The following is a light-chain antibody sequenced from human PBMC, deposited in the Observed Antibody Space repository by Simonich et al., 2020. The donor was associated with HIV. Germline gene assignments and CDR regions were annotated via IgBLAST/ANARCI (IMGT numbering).Light chain of an antibody. CDR3: QQYGSSPFT. J-gene: IGKJ3*01. CDR1: QRVSDSF. CDR2: DAS. V-gene: IGKV3D-20*01. Sequence: EIVMTQSPATLSVSPGERATLSCRASQRVSDSFLARYQQKPGLAPRLLIYDASSRATGTPDRFSGSGSGTDFTLTISRLEPEDFAVYYCQQYGSSPFTFGPGTKVDIK.